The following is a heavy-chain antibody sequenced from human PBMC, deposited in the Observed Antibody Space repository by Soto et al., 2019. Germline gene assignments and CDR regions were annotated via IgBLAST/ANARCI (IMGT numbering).Heavy chain of an antibody. CDR1: GGSFSGYY. J-gene: IGHJ4*02. CDR2: INHSGST. Sequence: SETLSLTCAVYGGSFSGYYWSWIRQPPGKGLEWIGEINHSGSTNYNPSLKSRVTISVDTSKNQFSLKLSSVTAADTAVYYCARKKTGTMHYWGQGTLVTVSS. CDR3: ARKKTGTMHY. D-gene: IGHD1-1*01. V-gene: IGHV4-34*01.